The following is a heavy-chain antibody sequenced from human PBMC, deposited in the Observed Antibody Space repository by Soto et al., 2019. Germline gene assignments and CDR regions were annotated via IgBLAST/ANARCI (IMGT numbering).Heavy chain of an antibody. CDR2: ISGSGGST. J-gene: IGHJ6*02. CDR1: GFTFSSYA. V-gene: IGHV3-23*01. Sequence: GGSLRLSCAASGFTFSSYAMSWVRQAPGKGLEWVSAISGSGGSTYYADSVKGRFTISRDNSKNTLYLQMNSLRAEDTAVYYCAKETPLPGDYDFWSGYYAPRTYGMDVWGQGTTVTVS. CDR3: AKETPLPGDYDFWSGYYAPRTYGMDV. D-gene: IGHD3-3*01.